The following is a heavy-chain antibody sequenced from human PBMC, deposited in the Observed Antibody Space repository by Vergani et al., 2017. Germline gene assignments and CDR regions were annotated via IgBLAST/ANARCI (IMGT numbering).Heavy chain of an antibody. CDR2: MYHSGST. J-gene: IGHJ5*02. V-gene: IGHV4-59*01. Sequence: QVRLQESGPGLVKPSETLSLTCSVSGGSMSGYYWSWIRQPPGKELEWIGYMYHSGSTNYNPSLETRVTISGDTSKNQFSLKLNSVTAADTAVYYCGRVADFYGLGSRLLDLWGQGILVTGS. CDR3: GRVADFYGLGSRLLDL. CDR1: GGSMSGYY. D-gene: IGHD3-10*01.